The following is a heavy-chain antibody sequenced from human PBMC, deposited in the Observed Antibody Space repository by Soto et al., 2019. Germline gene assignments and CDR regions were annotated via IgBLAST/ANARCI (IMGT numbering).Heavy chain of an antibody. CDR2: IRGSGGST. J-gene: IGHJ4*02. Sequence: GGSLRLSCAASGFTFSNYAMSWVRQAPGKGLEWVSAIRGSGGSTYYADSVKGRFTISRDNSKNKLYLQMNSMRDEDTAVDYCAKTGAAGTCRDSFDDWGQGTMVTVSS. CDR3: AKTGAAGTCRDSFDD. V-gene: IGHV3-23*01. D-gene: IGHD6-13*01. CDR1: GFTFSNYA.